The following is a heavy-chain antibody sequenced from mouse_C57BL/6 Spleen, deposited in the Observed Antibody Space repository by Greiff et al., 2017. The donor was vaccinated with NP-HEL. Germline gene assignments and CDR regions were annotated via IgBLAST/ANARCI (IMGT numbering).Heavy chain of an antibody. D-gene: IGHD1-1*01. CDR1: GYAFSSSW. CDR3: ALGDYGSSPSYAMDY. J-gene: IGHJ4*01. CDR2: IYPGDGDT. Sequence: QVQLKQSGPELVKPGASVKISCKASGYAFSSSWMNWVKQRPGKGLEWIGRIYPGDGDTNYNGKFKGKATLTADKSSSTAYMQLSSLTSEDSAVYFCALGDYGSSPSYAMDYWGQGTSVTVSS. V-gene: IGHV1-82*01.